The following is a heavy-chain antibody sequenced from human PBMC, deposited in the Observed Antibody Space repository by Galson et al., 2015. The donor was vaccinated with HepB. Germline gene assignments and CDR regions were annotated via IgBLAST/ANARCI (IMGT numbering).Heavy chain of an antibody. Sequence: SVKVSCKASGYTFTGYYMHWVRQAPGQGLEGIGRINPNSGGTNYAQKFQGRFTMTRDTSISPAYMELSRLISDETAVYYCAGVEDITMVQGVIGGFDYWGQGTLVTVSS. CDR3: AGVEDITMVQGVIGGFDY. J-gene: IGHJ4*02. CDR1: GYTFTGYY. CDR2: INPNSGGT. D-gene: IGHD3-10*01. V-gene: IGHV1-2*06.